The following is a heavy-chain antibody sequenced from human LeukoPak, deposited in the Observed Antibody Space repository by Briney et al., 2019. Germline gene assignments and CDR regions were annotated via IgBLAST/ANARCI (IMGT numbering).Heavy chain of an antibody. CDR1: GFTFSDYA. CDR3: TREKRYFDWFQADY. D-gene: IGHD3-9*01. CDR2: IRNKAYGRTA. V-gene: IGHV3-49*03. Sequence: GGSLRHSCTASGFTFSDYAMSWFRQAPGKGLEWVGFIRNKAYGRTAEYAASVKGRFTISTDDSKTIAYLKMNSLKTEATAVYYCTREKRYFDWFQADYWGQGTLVTVSS. J-gene: IGHJ4*02.